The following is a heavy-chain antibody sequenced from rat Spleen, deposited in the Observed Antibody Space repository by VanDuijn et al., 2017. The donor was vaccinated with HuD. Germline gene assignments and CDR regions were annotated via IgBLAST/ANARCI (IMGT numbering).Heavy chain of an antibody. J-gene: IGHJ3*01. D-gene: IGHD5-1*01. CDR1: GFTFSNYV. CDR3: ARHGWEEDWFAY. V-gene: IGHV5-25*01. Sequence: EVQLVESGGGLVQPGRSLKLSCAASGFTFSNYVMAWVRQAPTQGLEWVASIRTSGGTTYYRDSVKGRFTVSRDNAKSTLYLQMDSLRSEDTATYYCARHGWEEDWFAYWGQGTLVTVSS. CDR2: IRTSGGTT.